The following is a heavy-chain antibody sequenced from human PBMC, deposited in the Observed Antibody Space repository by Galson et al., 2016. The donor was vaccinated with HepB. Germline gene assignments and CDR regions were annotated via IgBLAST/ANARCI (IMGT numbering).Heavy chain of an antibody. V-gene: IGHV3-53*01. CDR1: GLPVSNDY. Sequence: SLRLSCAASGLPVSNDYMSWVRQAPGKGLKWVSVSYGDGRTYYAESVKGRFTISRDTSKNTVFLQMNSLRGADAAAYYCARDPGFRNGMDVWCQGTTVTVS. CDR2: SYGDGRT. CDR3: ARDPGFRNGMDV. J-gene: IGHJ6*02.